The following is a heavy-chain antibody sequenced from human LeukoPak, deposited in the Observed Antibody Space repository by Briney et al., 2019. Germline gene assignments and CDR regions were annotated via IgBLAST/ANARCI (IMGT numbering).Heavy chain of an antibody. J-gene: IGHJ3*02. D-gene: IGHD2-2*01. Sequence: GGSLRLSCAASGFTFSSYAMHWVRQAPGKGLEWVAVISYDGSNKYYADSVKGRFTISGDNSKNTLYLQMNSLRAEDTAVYYCARDEYQLLDAFDIWGQGTMVTVSS. CDR1: GFTFSSYA. CDR2: ISYDGSNK. CDR3: ARDEYQLLDAFDI. V-gene: IGHV3-30-3*01.